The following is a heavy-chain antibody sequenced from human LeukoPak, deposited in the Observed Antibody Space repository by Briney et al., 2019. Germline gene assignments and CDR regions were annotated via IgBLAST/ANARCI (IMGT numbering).Heavy chain of an antibody. J-gene: IGHJ3*02. CDR1: GGSISSSSYY. D-gene: IGHD3-22*01. Sequence: SETLSLTCTVSGGSISSSSYYWGWIRQPPGKGLEWIGRIYYSGSTYYNTSFKSRVTISVDKSKNQFSLKLSSVTAADTAVYYCARSAMIVVVDAFDIWGQGTMVTVSS. CDR2: IYYSGST. CDR3: ARSAMIVVVDAFDI. V-gene: IGHV4-39*07.